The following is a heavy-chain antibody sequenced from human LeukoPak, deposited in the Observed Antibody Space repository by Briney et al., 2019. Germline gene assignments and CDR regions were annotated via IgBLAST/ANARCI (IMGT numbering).Heavy chain of an antibody. CDR2: VDHGGSGT. Sequence: GGSLRLSCAAPGFSFTSYWMHRVRQPPGKGLVWVSRVDHGGSGTAYADSVTGRFTISRDNTKNMVYLQMNSLRPEDTAVYYCATDLGWGQGTLVTVSS. V-gene: IGHV3-74*01. J-gene: IGHJ4*02. CDR1: GFSFTSYW. CDR3: ATDLG. D-gene: IGHD4-17*01.